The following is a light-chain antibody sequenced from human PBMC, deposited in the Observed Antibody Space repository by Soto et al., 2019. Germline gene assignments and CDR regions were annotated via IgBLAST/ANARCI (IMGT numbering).Light chain of an antibody. CDR3: VTWDSSLSAHV. CDR2: ENN. V-gene: IGLV1-51*02. CDR1: SSNIGNNY. J-gene: IGLJ1*01. Sequence: QSVLTQPPSVSAAPGQKGTISCSGSSSNIGNNYVSWYQHLPGTAPTLLIHENNNRPSGIPDRFSGSKSGTSATLGITGLQTGDEADYYCVTWDSSLSAHVFGTGTKLTVL.